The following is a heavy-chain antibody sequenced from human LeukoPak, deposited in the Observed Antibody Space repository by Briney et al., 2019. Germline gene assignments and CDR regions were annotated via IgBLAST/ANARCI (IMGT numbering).Heavy chain of an antibody. Sequence: GGSLRLSCAASGFTFSSYAMSWVRQAPGKGLEWVSAISGSGGSTYYADSVKGRFTISRDNSKNTLYLQMNSPRAEDTAVYYCARSWSGYSKGSYYYYGMDVWGQGTTVTVSS. D-gene: IGHD3-3*01. CDR2: ISGSGGST. CDR1: GFTFSSYA. CDR3: ARSWSGYSKGSYYYYGMDV. V-gene: IGHV3-23*01. J-gene: IGHJ6*02.